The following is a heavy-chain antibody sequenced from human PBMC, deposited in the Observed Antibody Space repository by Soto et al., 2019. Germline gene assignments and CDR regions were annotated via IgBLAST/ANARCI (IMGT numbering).Heavy chain of an antibody. CDR1: GFTFSSYS. D-gene: IGHD3-22*01. J-gene: IGHJ4*02. CDR3: ARRRGRTYYDSSGDFLIDY. CDR2: ISSSSSTI. Sequence: EVQLVESGGGLVQPGGSLRLSCAASGFTFSSYSMNWVRQAPGKGLEWVSYISSSSSTIYYADSVKGRFTISRDNAKNSLYLQMNSLRAEDTAVYYCARRRGRTYYDSSGDFLIDYWGQGTLVTVSS. V-gene: IGHV3-48*01.